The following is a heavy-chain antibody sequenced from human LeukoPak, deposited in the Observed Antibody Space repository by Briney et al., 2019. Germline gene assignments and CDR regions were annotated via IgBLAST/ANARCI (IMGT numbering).Heavy chain of an antibody. CDR1: GFTFSDYY. V-gene: IGHV3-11*05. CDR3: ARDWRSGSSYLY. Sequence: PGGPLGLSCAASGFTFSDYYMSWIRQAPGKGLEWVSYISGSGSSTNYAESAKGRFTISRDNAKNSLYLQMNSLRAEDTAVYYCARDWRSGSSYLYWGQGTLVTVSS. CDR2: ISGSGSST. D-gene: IGHD3-10*01. J-gene: IGHJ4*02.